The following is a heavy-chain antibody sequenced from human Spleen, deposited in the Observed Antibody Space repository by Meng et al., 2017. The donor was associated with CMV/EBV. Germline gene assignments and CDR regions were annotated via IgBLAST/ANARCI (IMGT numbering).Heavy chain of an antibody. V-gene: IGHV3-11*04. CDR2: ISSSSDSI. J-gene: IGHJ4*02. D-gene: IGHD6-6*01. CDR1: GLTFSDYY. CDR3: ASGAVYSSSYDY. Sequence: CAASGLTFSDYYTSWIRQAPGKGLEWISYISSSSDSIYYADSVKGRFTISRDNAQNSLYLQMNSLRAEDTAVYYCASGAVYSSSYDYWGQGTLVTSPQ.